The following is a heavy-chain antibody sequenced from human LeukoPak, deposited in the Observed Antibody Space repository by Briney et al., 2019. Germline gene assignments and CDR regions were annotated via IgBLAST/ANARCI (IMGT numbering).Heavy chain of an antibody. J-gene: IGHJ4*02. D-gene: IGHD1-20*01. Sequence: SESLSLTCTVSGGSIRSYFWSWVRQPPGKGLKWIGFIYYSGSTNYNPSLESRVSISVDMSKNQFSLNLSSVSAADTAVYYCARGYNWNYIDLWGQGTLVTVSS. CDR1: GGSIRSYF. CDR2: IYYSGST. V-gene: IGHV4-59*01. CDR3: ARGYNWNYIDL.